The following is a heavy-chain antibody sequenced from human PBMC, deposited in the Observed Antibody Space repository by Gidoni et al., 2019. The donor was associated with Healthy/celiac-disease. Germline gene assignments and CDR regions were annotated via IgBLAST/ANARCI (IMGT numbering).Heavy chain of an antibody. CDR1: GFTFSSYS. J-gene: IGHJ4*02. V-gene: IGHV3-21*01. CDR2: ISSSSNYI. D-gene: IGHD1-26*01. CDR3: ARWGVGATPAAFDY. Sequence: EVQLVESGGGLVKPGGSLRLSCAASGFTFSSYSMNWVRQAPGKGLEWVSSISSSSNYIYYADSVKGRFTISRDNAKNSLYLQMNSLRAEDTAVYYCARWGVGATPAAFDYWGQGTLVTVSS.